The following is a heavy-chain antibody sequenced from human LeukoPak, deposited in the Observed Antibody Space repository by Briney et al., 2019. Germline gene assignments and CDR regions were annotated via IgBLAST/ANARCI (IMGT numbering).Heavy chain of an antibody. D-gene: IGHD5-12*01. CDR2: IKQDGSEK. J-gene: IGHJ2*01. CDR1: GFTFSSYW. Sequence: GGSLRLSCAASGFTFSSYWMSWVRQAPGKGLEGVANIKQDGSEKYYVDSVKGRFTISRDNAKNSLYLQMNSLRAEDTAVYYCARERRYSGYDLEWYCDLWGRGTLVTVSS. V-gene: IGHV3-7*01. CDR3: ARERRYSGYDLEWYCDL.